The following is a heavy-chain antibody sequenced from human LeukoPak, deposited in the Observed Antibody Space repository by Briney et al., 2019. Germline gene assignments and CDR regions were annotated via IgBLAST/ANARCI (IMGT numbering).Heavy chain of an antibody. CDR3: ARPMYYDFWSGYPLYLGY. CDR2: ISSNSSTI. Sequence: QPGGSLRLSCAASGFTFSSYSMNWVRQAPGKGLEWVSYISSNSSTIYYADSVKGRFTISRDNAKNSLYLQMNSLRAEDTAVYYCARPMYYDFWSGYPLYLGYWGQGTLVTFSS. J-gene: IGHJ4*02. D-gene: IGHD3-3*01. CDR1: GFTFSSYS. V-gene: IGHV3-48*01.